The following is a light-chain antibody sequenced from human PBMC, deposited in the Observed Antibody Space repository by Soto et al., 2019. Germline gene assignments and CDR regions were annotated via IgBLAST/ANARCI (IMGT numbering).Light chain of an antibody. J-gene: IGLJ3*02. V-gene: IGLV4-69*01. Sequence: QPVLTQSPSASASLGASVKLTCTLSSGHSSYAIAWHQQQPEKGPRYLMKLNSDGSHSKGDGIPDRFSGSSSVAERYLTISSLQSEDEADYYCQTWGTGSWVFGGGTKLTVL. CDR1: SGHSSYA. CDR2: LNSDGSH. CDR3: QTWGTGSWV.